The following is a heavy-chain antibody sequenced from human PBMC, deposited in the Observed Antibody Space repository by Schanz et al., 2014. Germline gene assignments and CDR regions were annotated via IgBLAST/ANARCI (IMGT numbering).Heavy chain of an antibody. CDR1: GFTFSHYG. J-gene: IGHJ4*02. CDR2: FIMNSGNT. V-gene: IGHV3-23*01. Sequence: EVQLLESGGGLVRPGGSLRLSCAASGFTFSHYGMSWVRQAPGKGLEWVSGFIMNSGNTYYTGSVKCRFSISRDYYKTTQSLQMSSRTAESAVMYYYAHLTSSGSGGGCFDYWGQGALVTVSS. D-gene: IGHD2-15*01. CDR3: AHLTSSGSGGGCFDY.